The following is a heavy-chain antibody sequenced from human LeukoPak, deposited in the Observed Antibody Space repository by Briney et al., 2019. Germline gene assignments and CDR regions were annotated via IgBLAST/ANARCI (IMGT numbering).Heavy chain of an antibody. CDR2: ISGSGGST. CDR1: GFTFSSYA. J-gene: IGHJ4*02. V-gene: IGHV3-23*01. CDR3: AKRGLQLWQYYFDY. D-gene: IGHD5-18*01. Sequence: GGSLRLSCAASGFTFSSYAMSWVRQAPGKGLEWVSAISGSGGSTYYAGSVKGRFTISRDNSKNTLYLQMNSLRAEDTAVYYCAKRGLQLWQYYFDYWGQGTLVTVSS.